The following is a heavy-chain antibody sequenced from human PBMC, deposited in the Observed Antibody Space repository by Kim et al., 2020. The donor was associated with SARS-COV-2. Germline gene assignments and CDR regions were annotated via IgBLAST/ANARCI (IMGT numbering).Heavy chain of an antibody. V-gene: IGHV3-30-3*01. Sequence: GGSLRLSCAASGFTFSSYAMHWVRQAPGKGLEWVAVISYDGSNKYYADSVKGRFTISRDNSKNTLYLQMNSLRAEDTAVYYCARDSFGPYYEILTTFDPWGQGTLVTVSS. CDR1: GFTFSSYA. J-gene: IGHJ5*02. CDR3: ARDSFGPYYEILTTFDP. CDR2: ISYDGSNK. D-gene: IGHD3-9*01.